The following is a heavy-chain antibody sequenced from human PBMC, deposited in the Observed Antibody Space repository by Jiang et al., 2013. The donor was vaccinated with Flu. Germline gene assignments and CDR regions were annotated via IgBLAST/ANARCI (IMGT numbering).Heavy chain of an antibody. V-gene: IGHV3-30*18. CDR2: ISSGGKNN. D-gene: IGHD3-16*01. J-gene: IGHJ4*02. CDR3: AKDQRGSYGTARTLDF. CDR1: GFTFRDYA. Sequence: VQLVESGGGVVQPGRSLRLSCAASGFTFRDYAMHWVRQAPGEGLEWAAVISSGGKNNYLLDSVKGRFTISRDNFRNALYLQMSSLREDDTGVYYCAKDQRGSYGTARTLDFWGRGTLVSVSS.